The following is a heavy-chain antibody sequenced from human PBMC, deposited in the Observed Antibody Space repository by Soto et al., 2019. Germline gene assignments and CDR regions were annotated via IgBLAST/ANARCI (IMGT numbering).Heavy chain of an antibody. CDR2: ISAYNGNT. D-gene: IGHD2-15*01. V-gene: IGHV1-18*01. J-gene: IGHJ6*02. CDR3: ARDPRYCSGGSCYSSSGMDV. Sequence: ASVKVSCKASGYTFTSYGISWVRQAPGQGLEWMGWISAYNGNTNYAQKLQGRVTMTTDTSTSTAYMELRSLRSDDTAVYYFARDPRYCSGGSCYSSSGMDVWGQGTTVTVSS. CDR1: GYTFTSYG.